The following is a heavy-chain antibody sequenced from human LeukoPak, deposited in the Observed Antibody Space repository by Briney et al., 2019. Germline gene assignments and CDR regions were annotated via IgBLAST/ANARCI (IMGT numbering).Heavy chain of an antibody. CDR2: LYPGLSS. CDR1: GGPMYSYY. J-gene: IGHJ6*03. V-gene: IGHV4-4*07. D-gene: IGHD3-22*01. Sequence: PSETLSLTCIVSGGPMYSYYWSWIRQTAGKGLEWIGRLYPGLSSDYNPSLKSRVTMSIDTSKNQFALKLSAVTGAETAVYYCARLKFYDSTGYSSGHYMDVWGKGTTVTVSS. CDR3: ARLKFYDSTGYSSGHYMDV.